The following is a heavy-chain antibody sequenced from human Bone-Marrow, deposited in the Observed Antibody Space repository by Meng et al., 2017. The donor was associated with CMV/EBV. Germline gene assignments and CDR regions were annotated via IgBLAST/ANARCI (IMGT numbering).Heavy chain of an antibody. CDR2: VSGSGGST. CDR3: AKDPSGVGATNY. D-gene: IGHD1-26*01. CDR1: GFTFSSYA. J-gene: IGHJ4*02. V-gene: IGHV3-23*01. Sequence: GESLKISCSASGFTFSSYAMTWVRQAPGKGLEWVSTVSGSGGSTYYADSVKGRFTISRDNSKNTLYLQMNSLRAEDTAVYYCAKDPSGVGATNYWGQGTLVTFSS.